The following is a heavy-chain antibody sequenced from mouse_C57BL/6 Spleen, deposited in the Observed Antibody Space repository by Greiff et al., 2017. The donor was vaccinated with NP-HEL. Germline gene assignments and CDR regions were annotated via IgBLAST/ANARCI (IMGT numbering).Heavy chain of an antibody. CDR1: GFSLTSYG. CDR3: ARNEGMDY. Sequence: QVQLQQSGPGLVQPSPTLTITCTASGFSLTSYGVHWVRQSPGKGLEWLGVIWSGGSTAYYAAFISSLSISNDNSTSQVFFKMNSLQADDAAIYYCARNEGMDYWGQGTSVTVSS. CDR2: IWSGGST. V-gene: IGHV2-2*01. J-gene: IGHJ4*01.